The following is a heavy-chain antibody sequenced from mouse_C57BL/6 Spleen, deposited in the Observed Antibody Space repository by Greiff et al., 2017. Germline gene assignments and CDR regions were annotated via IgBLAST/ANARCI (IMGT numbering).Heavy chain of an antibody. CDR3: ARSHDYEFWFAY. V-gene: IGHV14-3*01. Sequence: VQLQQPGAELVKPGASVKLSCTASGFNIKNTYMHWVKQRPEQGLEWIGRIDPANGNTKSAPKFPGKATITADTSSNTAYLQLSSLTSEDTAIYYGARSHDYEFWFAYWGQGTLVTVSA. CDR1: GFNIKNTY. CDR2: IDPANGNT. J-gene: IGHJ3*01. D-gene: IGHD2-4*01.